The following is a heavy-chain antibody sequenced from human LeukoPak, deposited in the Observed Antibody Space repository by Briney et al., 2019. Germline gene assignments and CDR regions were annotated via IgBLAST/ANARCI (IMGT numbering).Heavy chain of an antibody. Sequence: SETLSLTCTVSGGSISSYYWSWIRQPPGKGLEWIGYIYYSGSTNYNPSLKSRVTMSVDTSKNQFSLKLSSVTAADTAVYYCANADTGGDIWGQGTMVTVSS. D-gene: IGHD1-1*01. CDR2: IYYSGST. V-gene: IGHV4-59*01. J-gene: IGHJ3*02. CDR1: GGSISSYY. CDR3: ANADTGGDI.